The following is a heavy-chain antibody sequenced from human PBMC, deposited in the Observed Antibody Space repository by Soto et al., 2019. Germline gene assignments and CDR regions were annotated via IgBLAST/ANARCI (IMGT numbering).Heavy chain of an antibody. V-gene: IGHV3-48*01. Sequence: EVQLVESGGGLVQPGGSLRLSCAASGFTFSSYGMNWVRQAPGKGLEWISYISSRSSTIYYADSVKGRFSISRDNAKNSLYLQMNSLRAEDTAVYYCARVESYDYLWGSYPHYWGQGTLVTVSS. D-gene: IGHD3-16*02. J-gene: IGHJ4*02. CDR3: ARVESYDYLWGSYPHY. CDR2: ISSRSSTI. CDR1: GFTFSSYG.